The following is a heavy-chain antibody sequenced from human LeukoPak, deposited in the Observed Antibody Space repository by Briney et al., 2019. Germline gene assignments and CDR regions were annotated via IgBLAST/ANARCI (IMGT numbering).Heavy chain of an antibody. J-gene: IGHJ5*01. CDR3: GTSRWSGVVDS. D-gene: IGHD3-3*01. CDR1: TRYFTNYW. V-gene: IGHV3-74*01. Sequence: SGGSLRLFCSASTRYFTNYWMHWVRQVTGKGLAWLSRIDRDGLKADYADSVRGRFTIYRHNAKSTAYLQLNSLRAEDTAVYYCGTSRWSGVVDSWGQGTLVTVSS. CDR2: IDRDGLKA.